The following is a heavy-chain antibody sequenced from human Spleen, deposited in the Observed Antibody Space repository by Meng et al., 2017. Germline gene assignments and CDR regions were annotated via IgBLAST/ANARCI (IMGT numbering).Heavy chain of an antibody. CDR3: ARDHTGHPAVDY. V-gene: IGHV3-30*03. CDR1: GFTFSDYY. CDR2: ISYDGSNQ. Sequence: QVQLVESGGGLVKPGGSLRLSCAASGFTFSDYYMTWIRQAPGKGLEWVAVISYDGSNQYYEDSVKGRFTISRDNSQNTLYLQMDSLRAEDTAVYYCARDHTGHPAVDYWGQGTLVTVSS. J-gene: IGHJ4*02. D-gene: IGHD1-1*01.